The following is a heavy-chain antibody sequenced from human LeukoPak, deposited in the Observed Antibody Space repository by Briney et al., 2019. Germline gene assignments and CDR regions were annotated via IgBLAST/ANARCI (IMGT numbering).Heavy chain of an antibody. CDR1: GFIFGSYA. V-gene: IGHV3-23*01. Sequence: GGSLRLSCAASGFIFGSYAMSWVRQAPGKGLEWVSAISGVGGNTYYADSVKGRFTISRDNSKNTLYLQMNSLRAEDTAVYYCAKPVVPAAMDFDYWGQGTLVTVSS. D-gene: IGHD2-2*01. J-gene: IGHJ4*02. CDR3: AKPVVPAAMDFDY. CDR2: ISGVGGNT.